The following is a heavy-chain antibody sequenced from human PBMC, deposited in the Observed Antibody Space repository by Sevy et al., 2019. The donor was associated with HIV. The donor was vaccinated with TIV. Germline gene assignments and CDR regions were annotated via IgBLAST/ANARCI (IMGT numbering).Heavy chain of an antibody. CDR3: TTSDYYDSSGYRI. J-gene: IGHJ3*02. D-gene: IGHD3-22*01. CDR2: IKSKTDGGTT. CDR1: GFTFSNAW. Sequence: GGSLRLSCAASGFTFSNAWMSWVRQAPGKGLEWVGRIKSKTDGGTTDYAAPVKGRFTISRDDSKNTLYLQMNSLKTEDTAVYYCTTSDYYDSSGYRIWGQATMVSVSS. V-gene: IGHV3-15*01.